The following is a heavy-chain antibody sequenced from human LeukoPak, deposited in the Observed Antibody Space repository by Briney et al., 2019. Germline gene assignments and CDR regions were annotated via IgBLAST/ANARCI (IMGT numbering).Heavy chain of an antibody. CDR1: GFTFSSYA. CDR2: ISYDGSNK. CDR3: ARDLFLGAADEADY. D-gene: IGHD1-26*01. V-gene: IGHV3-30-3*01. J-gene: IGHJ4*02. Sequence: GGSLRLSCAASGFTFSSYAMHWVRQAPGKGLEWVAVISYDGSNKYYADSVKGRFTISRDNSKNTLYLQMNSLRAEDTAVYYCARDLFLGAADEADYWGQGTLVTVSS.